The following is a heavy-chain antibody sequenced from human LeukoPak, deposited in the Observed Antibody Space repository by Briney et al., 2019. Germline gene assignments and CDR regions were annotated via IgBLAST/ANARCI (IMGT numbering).Heavy chain of an antibody. V-gene: IGHV3-30*18. CDR2: ISYDGSNK. CDR3: AKTGPVGATTDAFDI. CDR1: GFTFSSYG. Sequence: PGGSLRLSCAASGFTFSSYGMHWVRQAPGKGLEWVAVISYDGSNKYYADSVKGRFTISRDNSKNTLYLQMNSLRAEDTAVYYCAKTGPVGATTDAFDIWSQGTMVTVSS. J-gene: IGHJ3*02. D-gene: IGHD1-26*01.